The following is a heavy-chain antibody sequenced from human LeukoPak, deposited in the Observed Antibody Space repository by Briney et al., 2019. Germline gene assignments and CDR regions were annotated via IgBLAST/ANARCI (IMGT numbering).Heavy chain of an antibody. CDR3: ARESLFCSGGSCYLDAFDI. V-gene: IGHV3-21*01. CDR2: IGSSSSYI. CDR1: GFTFSSYW. J-gene: IGHJ3*02. D-gene: IGHD2-15*01. Sequence: GGSLRLSCAASGFTFSSYWMNWVRQAPGKGLEWVSSIGSSSSYIYYADSVKGRFTISRDNAKNSLYLQMNSLRAEDTAVYYCARESLFCSGGSCYLDAFDIWGQGTMVTVSS.